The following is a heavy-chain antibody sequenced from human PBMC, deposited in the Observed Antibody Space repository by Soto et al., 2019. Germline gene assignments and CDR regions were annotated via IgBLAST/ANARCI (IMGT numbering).Heavy chain of an antibody. D-gene: IGHD6-19*01. CDR3: ARAPRGYSSGWYLGYYFDY. V-gene: IGHV4-59*01. Sequence: QVQLQESGPGLVKPSETLSLTCTVSGGSISSYYWSWIRQPPGKGLEWIGYIYYSGSTNYNPSLKGRVTMSVDTSKNQFSLKLSSVTAADTAVYYCARAPRGYSSGWYLGYYFDYWGQGTLVTVSS. CDR1: GGSISSYY. J-gene: IGHJ4*02. CDR2: IYYSGST.